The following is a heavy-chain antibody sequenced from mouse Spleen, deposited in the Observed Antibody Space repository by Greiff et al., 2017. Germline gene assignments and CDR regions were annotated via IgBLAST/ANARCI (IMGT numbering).Heavy chain of an antibody. CDR3: ARSYDYDGIFAY. CDR2: ISYSGST. D-gene: IGHD2-4*01. CDR1: GDSITSGY. Sequence: EVKLMESGPSLVKPSQTLSLTCSVTGDSITSGYWNWIRKFPGNKLEYMGYISYSGSTYYNPSLKSRISITRDTSKNQYYLQLNSVTTEDTATYYCARSYDYDGIFAYWGQGTLVTVSA. J-gene: IGHJ3*01. V-gene: IGHV3-8*02.